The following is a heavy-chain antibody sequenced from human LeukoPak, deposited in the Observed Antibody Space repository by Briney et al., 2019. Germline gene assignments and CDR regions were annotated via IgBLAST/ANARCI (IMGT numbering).Heavy chain of an antibody. D-gene: IGHD5-18*01. CDR2: IWYDGSQT. CDR1: GFSFSSYG. Sequence: GGSLRLSCAAAGFSFSSYGMHWVRQAPDKGLEWVATIWYDGSQTYSADSVKGRFTISRDNPKNTVYLHMNSLRAEDTAVYYCAKDRRGFSYGYWGFDYWGQGALVTVSS. V-gene: IGHV3-33*06. J-gene: IGHJ4*02. CDR3: AKDRRGFSYGYWGFDY.